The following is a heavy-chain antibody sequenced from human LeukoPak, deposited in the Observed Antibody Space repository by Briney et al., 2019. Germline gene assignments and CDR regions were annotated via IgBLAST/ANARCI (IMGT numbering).Heavy chain of an antibody. CDR3: AREFRNWFDP. Sequence: SETLSLTCVVYGESFSGYSWSWIRQPPGKGLEWIGEINQRRNTNYNPSLKRRVTISIDTSKNQFSLKLSSVTAADTAVYYCAREFRNWFDPWGQGTLVTVSA. CDR2: INQRRNT. CDR1: GESFSGYS. V-gene: IGHV4-34*01. J-gene: IGHJ5*02.